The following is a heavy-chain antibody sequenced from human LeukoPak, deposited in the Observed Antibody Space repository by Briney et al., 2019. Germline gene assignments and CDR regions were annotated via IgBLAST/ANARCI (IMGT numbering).Heavy chain of an antibody. CDR1: GFTFSSYS. CDR2: ISSSSSYI. CDR3: ARVRSVDYYDSSGYYAGDFDY. J-gene: IGHJ4*02. V-gene: IGHV3-21*01. D-gene: IGHD3-22*01. Sequence: GGSLRLSCAASGFTFSSYSMNWVRQAPGKGLEWASSISSSSSYIYYADSVKGRFTISRDNAKNSLYLQMNSLRAEDTAVYYCARVRSVDYYDSSGYYAGDFDYWGQGTLVTVSS.